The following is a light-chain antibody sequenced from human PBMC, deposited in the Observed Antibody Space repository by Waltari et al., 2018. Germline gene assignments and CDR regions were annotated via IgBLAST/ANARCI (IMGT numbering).Light chain of an antibody. Sequence: QSALTQPASVSGSPGQSITISCTGTNRDLEIYDLVSCYQQHPGKAPKLMIYEVIKWPSGVSNRFSCSKSGNTASLTISVLQPEDEAHYYCCSYASVRTFVVGTGTNVTVL. CDR1: NRDLEIYDL. CDR3: CSYASVRTFV. CDR2: EVI. J-gene: IGLJ1*01. V-gene: IGLV2-23*02.